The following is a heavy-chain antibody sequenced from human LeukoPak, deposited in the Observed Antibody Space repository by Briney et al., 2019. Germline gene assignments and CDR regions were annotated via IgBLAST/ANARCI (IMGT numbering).Heavy chain of an antibody. CDR2: IYYTGST. Sequence: SETLSLTCTVSGGSIRSSDYYWGWIRQPPGKGLEWIGCIYYTGSTYYNPSLRGRVTVSIDTSMNQFSLRVNSVTAADTAIYYCARRTHSSSLTYWGQGALVTLSS. D-gene: IGHD6-13*01. J-gene: IGHJ4*02. CDR3: ARRTHSSSLTY. V-gene: IGHV4-39*01. CDR1: GGSIRSSDYY.